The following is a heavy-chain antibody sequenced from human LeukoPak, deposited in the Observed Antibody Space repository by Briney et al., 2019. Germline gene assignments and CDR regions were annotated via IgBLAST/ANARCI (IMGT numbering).Heavy chain of an antibody. J-gene: IGHJ4*02. CDR1: GGSISSSSYY. Sequence: SETLSLTCTVSGGSISSSSYYWGWIRQPPGKGLEWIGSIYYSGSTYYNPSLKSRVTISVDTSKNQFSLKLSSVTAADTAVYYCARLGGGEHYYDSSGYLDYWGQGTLVTVSS. CDR2: IYYSGST. D-gene: IGHD3-22*01. V-gene: IGHV4-39*01. CDR3: ARLGGGEHYYDSSGYLDY.